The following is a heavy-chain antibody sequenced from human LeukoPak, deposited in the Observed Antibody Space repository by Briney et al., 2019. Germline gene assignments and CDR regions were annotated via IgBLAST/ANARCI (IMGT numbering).Heavy chain of an antibody. V-gene: IGHV1-24*01. Sequence: ASVKVSCKVSGYTLTELSMHWVRQAPGKGLEWMGGFDPEDGGTIYAQKFQGRVTMTEDTSTDTAYMELSSLRSEDTAVYYCATHYGSGGPRFDPWGQGTLVTVSS. CDR2: FDPEDGGT. D-gene: IGHD3-10*01. J-gene: IGHJ5*02. CDR1: GYTLTELS. CDR3: ATHYGSGGPRFDP.